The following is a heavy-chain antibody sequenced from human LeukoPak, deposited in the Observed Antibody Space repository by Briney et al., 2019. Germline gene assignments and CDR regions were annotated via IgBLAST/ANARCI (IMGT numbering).Heavy chain of an antibody. Sequence: SETLSLTCTVSGDSITMYYWTWIRQPPGKGLEWIAYIHYSGTTNYNPSLKSRVTISLDTSKNQFSLKLSSVTAADTAVYYCASTHSSGKSDYWGQGTLVTVSS. CDR1: GDSITMYY. V-gene: IGHV4-59*01. CDR3: ASTHSSGKSDY. J-gene: IGHJ4*02. CDR2: IHYSGTT. D-gene: IGHD3-10*01.